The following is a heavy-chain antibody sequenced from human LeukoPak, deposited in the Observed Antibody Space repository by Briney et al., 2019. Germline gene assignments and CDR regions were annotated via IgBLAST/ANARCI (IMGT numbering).Heavy chain of an antibody. Sequence: GGSLRLSCAASGFTFNSYSMNWVRQAPGKGLEWVSYISSSSGTIYYADSVKGRFTISRDNAKNSLYLQMNSLRAEDTAVYYCARVWPKYTTGGYFDLWGRGTLVTVSS. CDR2: ISSSSGTI. J-gene: IGHJ2*01. CDR3: ARVWPKYTTGGYFDL. D-gene: IGHD1-1*01. CDR1: GFTFNSYS. V-gene: IGHV3-48*01.